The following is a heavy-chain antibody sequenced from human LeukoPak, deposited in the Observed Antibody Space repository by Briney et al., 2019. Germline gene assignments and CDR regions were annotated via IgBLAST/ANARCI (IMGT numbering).Heavy chain of an antibody. CDR3: ARATTTVTTLTTRYNWFDP. Sequence: GASVKVSCKASGGSLRNYAVSWVRQAPGQGLEWMGVIMPLFDTPNYAQKFQGRVTITADKSTSAAYMELNSLRSEDTAVYYCARATTTVTTLTTRYNWFDPWGQGTLVTVSS. CDR1: GGSLRNYA. J-gene: IGHJ5*02. CDR2: IMPLFDTP. D-gene: IGHD4-17*01. V-gene: IGHV1-69*06.